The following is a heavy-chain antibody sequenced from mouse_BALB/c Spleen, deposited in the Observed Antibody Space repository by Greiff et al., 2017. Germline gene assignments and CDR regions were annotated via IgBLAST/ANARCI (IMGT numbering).Heavy chain of an antibody. V-gene: IGHV1S29*02. CDR3: AMGYDDYYFDY. D-gene: IGHD2-14*01. J-gene: IGHJ2*01. CDR2: IYPYNGGT. CDR1: GYTFTDYN. Sequence: EVKLQESGPELVKPGASVKISCKASGYTFTDYNMHWVKQSHGKSLEWIGYIYPYNGGTGYNQKFKSKATLTVDNSSSTAYMELRSLTSEDSAVYYCAMGYDDYYFDYWGQGTTLTVSS.